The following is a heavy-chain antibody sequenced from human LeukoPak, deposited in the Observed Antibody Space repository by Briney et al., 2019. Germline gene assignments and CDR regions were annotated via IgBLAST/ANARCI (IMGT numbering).Heavy chain of an antibody. CDR2: IFYRGST. D-gene: IGHD6-19*01. Sequence: SETLSLTCTVSGGSISSGGYYWSWIRQPPGKGLEWIGSIFYRGSTHYNPSLESRVTIPVDTSNNQFSLKLSSVTAADTAVYYCASYSSGWYRENWFDSRGQGTLVTVSS. CDR3: ASYSSGWYRENWFDS. V-gene: IGHV4-39*07. CDR1: GGSISSGGYY. J-gene: IGHJ5*01.